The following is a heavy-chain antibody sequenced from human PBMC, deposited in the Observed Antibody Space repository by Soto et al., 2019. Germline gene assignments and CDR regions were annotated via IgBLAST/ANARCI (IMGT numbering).Heavy chain of an antibody. Sequence: QVRLQQWGTGLLKSSETLSLTCAVYGGSFSGYYWSWLRQPPGKGLEWIGEINHSGSPNYTPALKSRVTLSVDTSKNQFSRKMTAVTAADTAVYYCAAANWSQRYCDTWGQGTLVTVSS. CDR3: AAANWSQRYCDT. J-gene: IGHJ5*02. CDR2: INHSGSP. CDR1: GGSFSGYY. D-gene: IGHD1-1*01. V-gene: IGHV4-34*01.